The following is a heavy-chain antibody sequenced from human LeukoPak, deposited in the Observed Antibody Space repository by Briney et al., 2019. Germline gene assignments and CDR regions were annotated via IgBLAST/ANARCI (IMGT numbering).Heavy chain of an antibody. CDR3: ARDEASIAVAGTALDY. D-gene: IGHD6-19*01. V-gene: IGHV3-23*01. J-gene: IGHJ4*02. Sequence: GGSLRLSCAASGFTFSSYAMSWVRQAPGKGLEWVSAISGSGGSTYYADSVKGRFTISRDNAKNSLYLQMNSLRAEDTAVYYCARDEASIAVAGTALDYWGQGTLVTVSS. CDR2: ISGSGGST. CDR1: GFTFSSYA.